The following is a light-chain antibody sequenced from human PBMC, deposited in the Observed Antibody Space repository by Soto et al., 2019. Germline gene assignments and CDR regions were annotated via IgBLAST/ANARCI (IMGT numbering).Light chain of an antibody. CDR1: SNDVGGYNY. CDR3: CSYAGSYTYV. V-gene: IGLV2-11*01. J-gene: IGLJ1*01. Sequence: QSVLTQPRSVSGSPGQSVTISCTGNSNDVGGYNYVSWYQQHPGKAPKLMIYDVSKRPSGVPDRFSGSKSGNTASLTISGLQAEDEADYYCCSYAGSYTYVFGTGTKVTV. CDR2: DVS.